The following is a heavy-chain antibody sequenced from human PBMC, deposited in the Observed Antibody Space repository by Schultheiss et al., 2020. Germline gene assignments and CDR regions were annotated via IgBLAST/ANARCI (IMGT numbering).Heavy chain of an antibody. V-gene: IGHV3-21*01. CDR1: GFTFSSYW. CDR2: ISSSSSYI. Sequence: GGSLRLSCAASGFTFSSYWMSWVRQAPGKGLEWVSSISSSSSYIYYADSVKGRFTISRDNAKNSLYLQMNSLRAEDTAVYYCAKDHPILRYFDWSRLYGMDVWGQGTTVTVSS. D-gene: IGHD3-9*01. CDR3: AKDHPILRYFDWSRLYGMDV. J-gene: IGHJ6*02.